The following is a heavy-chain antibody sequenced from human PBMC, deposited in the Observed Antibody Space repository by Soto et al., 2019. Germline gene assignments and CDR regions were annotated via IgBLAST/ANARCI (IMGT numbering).Heavy chain of an antibody. D-gene: IGHD6-19*01. J-gene: IGHJ4*02. CDR3: ARWGSGWYYFDY. CDR2: INHSGST. CDR1: GGSFSGYY. V-gene: IGHV4-34*01. Sequence: QVQLQQWGAGLLKPSETLSLTCAVYGGSFSGYYWSWIRQPPGKGLEWIGEINHSGSTNYNPSLNGRVTISVDTSKNQFSLKLSSATAADTAVYYCARWGSGWYYFDYWGQGTLVTVSS.